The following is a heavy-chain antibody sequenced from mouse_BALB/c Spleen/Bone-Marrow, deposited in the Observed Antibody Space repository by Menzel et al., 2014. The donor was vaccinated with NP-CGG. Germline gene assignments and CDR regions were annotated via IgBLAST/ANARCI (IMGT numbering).Heavy chain of an antibody. Sequence: EVHLVESGGGLVKSGGSLELSCAASGFSFNSYGMSWVRQTPEKRLEWVATISGGGSYTFYPDSVKGRFTISRDNAKNNLYLQLSSLRSEDTALYYCARHAYYDQTEVSFVYWGQGTLVTVSA. D-gene: IGHD2-4*01. V-gene: IGHV5-9-2*01. CDR3: ARHAYYDQTEVSFVY. CDR2: ISGGGSYT. J-gene: IGHJ3*01. CDR1: GFSFNSYG.